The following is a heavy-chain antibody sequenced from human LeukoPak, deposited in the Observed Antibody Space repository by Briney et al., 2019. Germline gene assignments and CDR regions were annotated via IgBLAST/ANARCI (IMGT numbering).Heavy chain of an antibody. V-gene: IGHV3-30*18. J-gene: IGHJ4*02. D-gene: IGHD2-8*01. CDR1: GFTFSNFA. Sequence: GGSLRLSCAASGFTFSNFAMHFVRQAPGKGLEWVALISYDGNKKEYGESVKGRCTISRDNSQNTLYPQIHSLRDEDTAVYYCAKGYHYGSAGYYTATSLDHWGQGTQVTVSS. CDR2: ISYDGNKK. CDR3: AKGYHYGSAGYYTATSLDH.